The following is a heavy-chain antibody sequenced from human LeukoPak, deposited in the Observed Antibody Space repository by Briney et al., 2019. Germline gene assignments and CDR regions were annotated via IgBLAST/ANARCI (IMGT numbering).Heavy chain of an antibody. D-gene: IGHD3-22*01. CDR2: ISYGENNK. J-gene: IGHJ3*02. CDR1: GFTFSSYA. Sequence: GRSVRLSCGASGFTFSSYAVQGAPHAPGKGVVGVAVISYGENNKYYAESVTGRFTISRDNSKNTLYLQMNSLRAEDTAVYYCARGADSSGYYYAKPPAGSFDIWGQGTMVTVSS. CDR3: ARGADSSGYYYAKPPAGSFDI. V-gene: IGHV3-30-3*01.